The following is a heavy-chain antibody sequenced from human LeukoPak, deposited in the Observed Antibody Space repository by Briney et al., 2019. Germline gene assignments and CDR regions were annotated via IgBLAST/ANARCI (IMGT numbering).Heavy chain of an antibody. CDR2: IRSKAYSYST. V-gene: IGHV3-73*01. J-gene: IGHJ6*01. CDR3: TTNTREYVDSYYYGVDV. Sequence: PGGSLKLSCAASGFTFSGSAMHWVRQASGKGLEWVGRIRSKAYSYSTAYAASVKGRFTISRDDSKNTAYLQMNSLKTEDTAVYYCTTNTREYVDSYYYGVDVCGQETTVTASS. D-gene: IGHD3-16*01. CDR1: GFTFSGSA.